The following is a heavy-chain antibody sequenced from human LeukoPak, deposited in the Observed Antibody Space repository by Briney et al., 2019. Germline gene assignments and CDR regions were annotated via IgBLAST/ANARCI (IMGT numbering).Heavy chain of an antibody. CDR2: IYTSGST. J-gene: IGHJ6*02. D-gene: IGHD2-8*01. Sequence: SQTLSLTCTVSGGSISSGSYYWSWIRQPAGKGLEWIGRIYTSGSTNYNPSLKSRVTISVDTSKNQFSLKLSSVTAADTAVYYCARDGGRVMVHAKSYYYGMDVWGQGTTVTVSS. V-gene: IGHV4-61*02. CDR3: ARDGGRVMVHAKSYYYGMDV. CDR1: GGSISSGSYY.